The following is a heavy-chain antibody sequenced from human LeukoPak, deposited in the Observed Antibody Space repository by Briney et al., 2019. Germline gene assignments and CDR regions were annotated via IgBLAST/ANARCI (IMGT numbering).Heavy chain of an antibody. V-gene: IGHV4-34*01. CDR1: GGSFCRYY. Sequence: SETLSLTCAVYGGSFCRYYWSWIRQSPGKGLEWIAETDHRGDTNYNPSVKSRATISVDTQKNQFSLKVKSLSAADTAVYYCARGATMSETGYFDFWGQGTLVTVSS. J-gene: IGHJ4*03. CDR3: ARGATMSETGYFDF. D-gene: IGHD1-1*01. CDR2: TDHRGDT.